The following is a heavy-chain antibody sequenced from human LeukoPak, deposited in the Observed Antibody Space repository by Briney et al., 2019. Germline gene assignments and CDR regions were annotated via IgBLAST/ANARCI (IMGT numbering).Heavy chain of an antibody. J-gene: IGHJ4*02. V-gene: IGHV3-48*01. Sequence: GGSLRLSCAASGLTSTSYSMNWVRHAPEKVIDWDSYISSMISTTNYTDSVKGRFTISRDNAKNSLYLQMNSLRAEDTAVYYCARDLSDYGATRFDYWGGGTLVAVSS. CDR2: ISSMISTT. CDR3: ARDLSDYGATRFDY. D-gene: IGHD4/OR15-4a*01. CDR1: GLTSTSYS.